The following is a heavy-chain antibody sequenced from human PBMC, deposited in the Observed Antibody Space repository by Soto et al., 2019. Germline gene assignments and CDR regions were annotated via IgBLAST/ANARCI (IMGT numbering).Heavy chain of an antibody. Sequence: LXESLKISLKCSVYTFSNFLIAWVRQLPGKGLEYMGIIYPGDSETRYSPSFHGKVTISADRSIGTAYLQWSSLEASDSAFYFCARSPRSSPYFDYWGQGALVTVSS. CDR2: IYPGDSET. D-gene: IGHD6-13*01. CDR3: ARSPRSSPYFDY. V-gene: IGHV5-51*01. J-gene: IGHJ4*02. CDR1: VYTFSNFL.